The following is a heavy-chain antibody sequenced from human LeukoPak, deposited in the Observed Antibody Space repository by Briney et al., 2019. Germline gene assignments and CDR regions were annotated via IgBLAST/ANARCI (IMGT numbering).Heavy chain of an antibody. CDR2: IYYSGST. CDR1: GGSINTDSYF. Sequence: SETLSLTCTVSGGSINTDSYFWAWIWRPRGGGLGWIGYIYYSGSTNYNPSLKSRVPISVDTSKNQFSLKLSSVTAADTAVYYCASLGETHYFDYWGQGTLVTVSS. CDR3: ASLGETHYFDY. J-gene: IGHJ4*02. V-gene: IGHV4-61*01. D-gene: IGHD3-10*01.